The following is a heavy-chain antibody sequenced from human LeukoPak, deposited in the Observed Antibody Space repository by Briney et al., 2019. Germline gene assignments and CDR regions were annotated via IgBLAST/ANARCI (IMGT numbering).Heavy chain of an antibody. CDR2: IKKDGSEK. J-gene: IGHJ4*02. D-gene: IGHD3-3*01. Sequence: GGSLRLSCAASGFTFSSYWMSWVRQAPGKGLEWVANIKKDGSEKYYVDSVKGRFTISRDNAKNSLYLQMNSLRAEDTAVYYCAREYYDFWSGYYAYYFDYWGQGTLVTVSS. V-gene: IGHV3-7*01. CDR3: AREYYDFWSGYYAYYFDY. CDR1: GFTFSSYW.